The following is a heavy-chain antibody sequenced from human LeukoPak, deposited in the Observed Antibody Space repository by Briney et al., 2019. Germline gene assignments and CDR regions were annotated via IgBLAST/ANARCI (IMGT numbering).Heavy chain of an antibody. CDR3: ARDKGDGYNYRGVRFDY. V-gene: IGHV3-21*01. Sequence: GGSLRLSCAASGFTFSSYSMNWVRQAPGKGLEWVSSISSSSSYIYYADSVKGRFTISRDNAKNSLYLQMNSLRAEDTAVYYCARDKGDGYNYRGVRFDYWGQGTLVTVSS. CDR2: ISSSSSYI. CDR1: GFTFSSYS. D-gene: IGHD5-12*01. J-gene: IGHJ4*02.